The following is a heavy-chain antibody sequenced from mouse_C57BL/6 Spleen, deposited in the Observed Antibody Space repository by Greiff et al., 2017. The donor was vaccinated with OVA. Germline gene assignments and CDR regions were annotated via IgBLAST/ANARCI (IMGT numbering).Heavy chain of an antibody. V-gene: IGHV5-4*01. CDR2: ISDGGSYT. CDR3: ARDPDYYGSDY. J-gene: IGHJ2*01. CDR1: GFTFSSYA. D-gene: IGHD1-1*01. Sequence: EVQVVESGGGLVKPGGSLKLSCAASGFTFSSYAMSWVRQTPEKRLEWVATISDGGSYTYYPDNVKGRFTISRDNAKNNLYLQMSHLKSEDTAMYYCARDPDYYGSDYWGQGTTLTVSS.